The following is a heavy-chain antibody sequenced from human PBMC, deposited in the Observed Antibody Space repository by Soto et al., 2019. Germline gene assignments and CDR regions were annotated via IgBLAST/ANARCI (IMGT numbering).Heavy chain of an antibody. D-gene: IGHD3-10*01. V-gene: IGHV4-39*01. CDR1: ARSISSSSYY. J-gene: IGHJ3*02. CDR3: AKGGSGSYSNAFDI. CDR2: IYYSGST. Sequence: SQTRSPTCTLSARSISSSSYYWGWLRQHPGKGLEWIGSIYYSGSTYYNPSLKSRVTISVDTSKNQFSLKLSSVTAADTAVYYCAKGGSGSYSNAFDIWGQGTMVTVSS.